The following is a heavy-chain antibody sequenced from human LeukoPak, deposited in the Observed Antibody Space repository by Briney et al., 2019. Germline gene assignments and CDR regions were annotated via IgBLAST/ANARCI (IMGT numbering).Heavy chain of an antibody. CDR3: EKDRGISSGSFFDY. D-gene: IGHD6-19*01. CDR1: GFTFSSYA. Sequence: GGSLRLSCAASGFTFSSYAMSWVRQAPGKGLEWVSAISGSGGSTYYADSVKGRFTISRDNSKNTLYLQMNSLRAEDTAVYYCEKDRGISSGSFFDYWGQGTLVTVSS. V-gene: IGHV3-23*01. CDR2: ISGSGGST. J-gene: IGHJ4*02.